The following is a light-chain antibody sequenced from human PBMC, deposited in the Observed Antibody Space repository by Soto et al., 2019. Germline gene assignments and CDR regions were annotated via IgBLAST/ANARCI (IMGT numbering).Light chain of an antibody. CDR1: SSDVGGYNY. Sequence: QSALTQPASVSGSPGQSITIPCSGTSSDVGGYNYVSWYQQHPGKAPKLMIYEVSDRPSGVPNRFSGSKSGNTASLTISGLQAEDEADYYCSSYTSNNTLVVFGGGTKLTVL. CDR3: SSYTSNNTLVV. J-gene: IGLJ2*01. CDR2: EVS. V-gene: IGLV2-14*01.